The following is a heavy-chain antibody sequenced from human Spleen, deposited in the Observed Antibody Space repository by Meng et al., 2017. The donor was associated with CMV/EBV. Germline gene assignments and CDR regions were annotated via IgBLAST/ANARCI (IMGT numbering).Heavy chain of an antibody. CDR1: GFTFSDYY. CDR2: ISSSGYTI. J-gene: IGHJ4*02. CDR3: ARRTGIRGFDY. V-gene: IGHV3-11*04. D-gene: IGHD1-1*01. Sequence: GESLKISCAASGFTFSDYYMSWIRQAPGKGLEWVSYISSSGYTIYYADSVKGRFTISRDNSNNTLYLQMNSLRVEDTAIYYCARRTGIRGFDYWGQGTLVTVSS.